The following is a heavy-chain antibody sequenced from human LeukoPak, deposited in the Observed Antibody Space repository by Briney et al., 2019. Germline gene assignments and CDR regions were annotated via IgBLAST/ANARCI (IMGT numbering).Heavy chain of an antibody. J-gene: IGHJ6*02. CDR3: AKVMRDWGGHYYGMDV. D-gene: IGHD7-27*01. CDR1: GFTFSRFG. V-gene: IGHV3-30*02. CDR2: IRYDGSDA. Sequence: PGGSLRLSCAASGFTFSRFGMNWVRQAPGKGLEWVAFIRYDGSDAYYGDSVKGRFTISRDNSKNTLYLQMNSLTAEDTAVYYCAKVMRDWGGHYYGMDVWGQGTTVTVSS.